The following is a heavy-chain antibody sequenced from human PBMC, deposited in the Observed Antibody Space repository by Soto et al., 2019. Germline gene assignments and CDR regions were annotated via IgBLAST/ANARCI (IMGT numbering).Heavy chain of an antibody. CDR1: GFTFTSDS. Sequence: GVSLSLSCEASGFTFTSDSMTWVRQAPGKGLEWVSSISSHGRDIFYADSVKGRFTISRDNAKDSLHLQMNSLTGEDSAVYYCARGAALAGKLDLWGQGTLVTVSS. CDR3: ARGAALAGKLDL. V-gene: IGHV3-21*06. D-gene: IGHD6-19*01. J-gene: IGHJ4*02. CDR2: ISSHGRDI.